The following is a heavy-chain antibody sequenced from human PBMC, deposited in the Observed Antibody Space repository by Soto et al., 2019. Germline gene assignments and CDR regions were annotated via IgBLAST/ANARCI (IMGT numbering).Heavy chain of an antibody. D-gene: IGHD5-12*01. CDR2: IYYSGST. J-gene: IGHJ6*02. V-gene: IGHV4-39*01. CDR3: ARQGLPLDFYYYGMDV. CDR1: GGSISSSSYY. Sequence: SETLSLTCTVSGGSISSSSYYWGWIRQPPGKGLEWIGSIYYSGSTYYNPSLKSRVTISVDTSKNQFSLKLSSVTAADTAVYYCARQGLPLDFYYYGMDVWGQRTTVTVSS.